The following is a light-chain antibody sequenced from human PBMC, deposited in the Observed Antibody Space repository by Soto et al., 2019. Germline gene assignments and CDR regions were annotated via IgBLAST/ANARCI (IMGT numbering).Light chain of an antibody. J-gene: IGKJ2*01. V-gene: IGKV1-8*01. Sequence: AIRMTQAPSAFSASTGDRVTITCRASLGISSYLACYQQKPGTAPKRLRYAAATLQMVVPSRFSASGSGTDFTLNIRRLQSEHFEPYYCHPSLSYPYTFGQPKNLEI. CDR1: LGISSY. CDR3: HPSLSYPYT. CDR2: AAA.